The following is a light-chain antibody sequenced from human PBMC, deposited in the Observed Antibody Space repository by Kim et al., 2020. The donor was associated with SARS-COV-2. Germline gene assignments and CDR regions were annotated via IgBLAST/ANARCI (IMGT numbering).Light chain of an antibody. CDR1: QSINSN. Sequence: VSPGDRVTLSCRASQSINSNVAWYQQKPGQTPRVLIYGASTRATGIPARFSGSGSGTEFTLTISSLQSEDFAVYYCQQYYNWPLTFGGGTKVEIK. CDR3: QQYYNWPLT. V-gene: IGKV3-15*01. CDR2: GAS. J-gene: IGKJ4*01.